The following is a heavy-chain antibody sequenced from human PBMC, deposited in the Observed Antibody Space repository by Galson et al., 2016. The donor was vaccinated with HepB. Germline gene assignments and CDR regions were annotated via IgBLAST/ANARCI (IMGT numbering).Heavy chain of an antibody. V-gene: IGHV3-13*01. CDR3: VRDLCSNVRCSGLDALDI. CDR2: IGIGGDT. J-gene: IGHJ3*02. D-gene: IGHD2-8*01. CDR1: GFTFNNYD. Sequence: SLILSCAASGFTFNNYDMHWVRQVIGKGLEWVSGIGIGGDTYYAASVKGRFIISRDNRKNSLYLQMNSLTAGDTAVYYCVRDLCSNVRCSGLDALDIWGKGKRVTVSS.